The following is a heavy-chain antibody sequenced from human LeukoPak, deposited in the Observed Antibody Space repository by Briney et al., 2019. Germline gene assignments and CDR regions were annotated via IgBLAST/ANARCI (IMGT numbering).Heavy chain of an antibody. CDR1: GFTFTNNA. Sequence: GGSLRLSCAASGFTFTNNAMRWVRQAPGKGLEWVSTISGSGGSTYYADSVKGRFTISRDNSKNALYLQMNRLRAEDTAVYYCATGGFRYFGYWGQGTLVTVSS. J-gene: IGHJ4*02. D-gene: IGHD3-9*01. CDR3: ATGGFRYFGY. CDR2: ISGSGGST. V-gene: IGHV3-23*01.